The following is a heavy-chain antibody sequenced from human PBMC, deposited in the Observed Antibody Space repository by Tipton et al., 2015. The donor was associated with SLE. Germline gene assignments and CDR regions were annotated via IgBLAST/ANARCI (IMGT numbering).Heavy chain of an antibody. V-gene: IGHV3-23*01. D-gene: IGHD6-13*01. J-gene: IGHJ6*03. CDR2: ISGSADST. Sequence: SLRLSCVASGFTFSSYTMTWVRQAPGKGLEWVSAISGSADSTYYADSVKGRFTISRDNSKNTLYVQMNSLRAEDTAVYYCVLTPPSVQQSKFYSSYMDVWGKGTTVTVSS. CDR3: VLTPPSVQQSKFYSSYMDV. CDR1: GFTFSSYT.